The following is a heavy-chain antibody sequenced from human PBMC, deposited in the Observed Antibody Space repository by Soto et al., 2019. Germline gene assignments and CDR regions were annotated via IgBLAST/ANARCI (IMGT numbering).Heavy chain of an antibody. CDR1: GFTFSSYG. V-gene: IGHV3-33*01. J-gene: IGHJ4*02. CDR3: ARDQGNYDFDY. CDR2: IWYDGSNK. Sequence: QVQLVESGGGVVQPGRSLRLSCAASGFTFSSYGMHWVRQAPGMGLEWVAVIWYDGSNKYYADSVKGRFTISRDNSKNTLYLQMNSLRAEDTAVYYCARDQGNYDFDYWGQGTLVTVSS. D-gene: IGHD1-7*01.